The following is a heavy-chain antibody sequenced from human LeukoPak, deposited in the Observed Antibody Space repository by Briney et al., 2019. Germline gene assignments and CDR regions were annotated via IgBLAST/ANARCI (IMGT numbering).Heavy chain of an antibody. CDR1: GFTFSSYG. CDR3: AKDRAAEVVTTFDS. D-gene: IGHD5-12*01. CDR2: ISYDGSKK. V-gene: IGHV3-30*19. Sequence: PGGSLRLSCAASGFTFSSYGMHWVRQAPGKGLEWVAQISYDGSKKYYADSVKGRFTISRDNAKNTLSLHMNSLRAEDTSLYYCAKDRAAEVVTTFDSWGQGTLVTVSS. J-gene: IGHJ4*02.